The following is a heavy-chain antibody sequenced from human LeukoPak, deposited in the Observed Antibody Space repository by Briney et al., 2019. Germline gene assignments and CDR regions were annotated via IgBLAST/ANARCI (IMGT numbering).Heavy chain of an antibody. CDR3: ARLVVPAAFDFDS. V-gene: IGHV4-59*12. CDR2: NQHSGNA. Sequence: PSETLSLTCSVSSGSITTYYWNWLRQAPGKEPEWIGYNQHSGNANYNPSLKSRVTLSIDTSKDQFFLRLPRVTAADTAVYYCARLVVPAAFDFDSCGQGKLVPVSA. J-gene: IGHJ4*02. D-gene: IGHD2-2*01. CDR1: SGSITTYY.